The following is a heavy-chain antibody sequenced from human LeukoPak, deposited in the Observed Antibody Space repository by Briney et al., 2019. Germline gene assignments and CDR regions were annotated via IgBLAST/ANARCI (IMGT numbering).Heavy chain of an antibody. CDR1: GGSISTSNYY. J-gene: IGHJ3*02. D-gene: IGHD2-15*01. V-gene: IGHV4-39*07. Sequence: SETLSLTCTVSGGSISTSNYYWGWIRQPPGKGLEWIGNIFYSGSTYYSPSLKSRVTISLDTSRNQFSLKLNSVTAADTAVYYCAREQGLYCSGDSCYYYFHDAFDIWGQGTMVTVSS. CDR2: IFYSGST. CDR3: AREQGLYCSGDSCYYYFHDAFDI.